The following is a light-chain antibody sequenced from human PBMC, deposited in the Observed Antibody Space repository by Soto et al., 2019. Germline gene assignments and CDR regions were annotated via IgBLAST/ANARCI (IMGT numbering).Light chain of an antibody. Sequence: QSALTQPPSASGSPGQSVTISCTGTSSDVGGYDYVSWFQQHPGKAPKLVIYEVNKRPSGVPNRFSGSKSGNTASLTISGLQAEDEAEYYCSSYTNINTRACVFGTGTKLTVL. CDR3: SSYTNINTRACV. CDR1: SSDVGGYDY. V-gene: IGLV2-8*01. J-gene: IGLJ1*01. CDR2: EVN.